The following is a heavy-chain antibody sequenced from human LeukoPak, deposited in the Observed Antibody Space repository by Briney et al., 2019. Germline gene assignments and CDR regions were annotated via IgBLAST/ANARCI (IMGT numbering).Heavy chain of an antibody. CDR2: IYHSGST. CDR3: ARAYFSSWYMNWFDP. V-gene: IGHV4-4*02. Sequence: SGTLSLTCAVSGGSISSSNWWSWVRQPPGKGLEWIGEIYHSGSTYYYPSLKSRVAISLDTSKNQFSLKLSSVTAADTAVYYCARAYFSSWYMNWFDPWGQGTLVTVSS. J-gene: IGHJ5*02. D-gene: IGHD6-13*01. CDR1: GGSISSSNW.